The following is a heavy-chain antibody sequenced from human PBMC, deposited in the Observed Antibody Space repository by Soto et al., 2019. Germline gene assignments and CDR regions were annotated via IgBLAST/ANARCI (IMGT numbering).Heavy chain of an antibody. Sequence: VRLLESGGDLVQPGGSLRLSCAASGFSFSSYAMTWVRLPPGKGLEWVSTVSGGGASTYYTDSVKGRFSISRDNSKNTGSLQRNSLRAEDTAVYYCAKLSGDGKRDWGQGTVVTVSS. V-gene: IGHV3-23*01. CDR1: GFSFSSYA. CDR3: AKLSGDGKRD. D-gene: IGHD3-10*01. CDR2: VSGGGAST. J-gene: IGHJ4*02.